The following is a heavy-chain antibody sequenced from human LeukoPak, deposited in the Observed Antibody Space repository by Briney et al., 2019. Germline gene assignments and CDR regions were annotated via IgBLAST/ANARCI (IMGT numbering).Heavy chain of an antibody. D-gene: IGHD6-19*01. V-gene: IGHV3-30-3*01. J-gene: IGHJ4*02. CDR3: ARGQSEQWLVPDY. CDR1: GFTFSSYA. CDR2: ISYDGSNK. Sequence: GGSLRLSCAASGFTFSSYAMHWVRQAPGKGLEWVAVISYDGSNKYYADSVKGRFTISRDNSKNTPYLQMNGLRAEDTAVYYCARGQSEQWLVPDYWGQGTLVTVSS.